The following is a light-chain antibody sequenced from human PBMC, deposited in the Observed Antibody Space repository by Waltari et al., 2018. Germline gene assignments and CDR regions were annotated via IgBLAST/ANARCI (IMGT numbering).Light chain of an antibody. CDR1: QSLLDSEDGNTY. Sequence: DIVMTQTPLSLPVTLGEPASISCRSSQSLLDSEDGNTYLEWYLQQPGQSPQPLIYEVSNPSSGVPDRFRGSGSDTNFTLKISRVEAEDVGVYYCMQALEFPYSFGQGTKVEIK. CDR2: EVS. J-gene: IGKJ2*03. CDR3: MQALEFPYS. V-gene: IGKV2-40*01.